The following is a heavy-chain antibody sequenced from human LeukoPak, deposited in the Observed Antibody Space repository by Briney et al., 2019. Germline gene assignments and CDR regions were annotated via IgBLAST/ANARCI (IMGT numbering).Heavy chain of an antibody. J-gene: IGHJ4*02. CDR1: GNYL. Sequence: QTGGSLRLSCAASGNYLMHWVRQAPGKGLVWVSHINSDGSWTSYADSVKGRFTISKDNAKNTVYLQMNSLRAEDTAVYYCVSFYETYWGRGTLVTVSS. D-gene: IGHD2/OR15-2a*01. CDR2: INSDGSWT. V-gene: IGHV3-74*01. CDR3: VSFYETY.